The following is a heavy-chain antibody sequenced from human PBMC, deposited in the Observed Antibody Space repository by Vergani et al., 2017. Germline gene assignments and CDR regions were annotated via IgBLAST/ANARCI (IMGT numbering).Heavy chain of an antibody. V-gene: IGHV3-21*01. D-gene: IGHD3-22*01. CDR3: ARDAYYDSSGYYGY. Sequence: EVQLVESGGGLVKPGGSLRLSCAASGFTFSSYSMNWVRQAPGKGLEWVSFISSSSSYIYYVDSVKGRFTISRDNAKNSLYLQMNSLRAEDTAVYYCARDAYYDSSGYYGYWGQGTLVTVSS. CDR2: ISSSSSYI. CDR1: GFTFSSYS. J-gene: IGHJ4*02.